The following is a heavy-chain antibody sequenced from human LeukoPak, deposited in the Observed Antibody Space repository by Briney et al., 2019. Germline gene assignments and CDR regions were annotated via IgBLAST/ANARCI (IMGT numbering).Heavy chain of an antibody. V-gene: IGHV4-34*01. CDR2: INHSGST. Sequence: SETLSLTCAVYGGSFSGYYWSWIRQPPGEGLEWIGEINHSGSTNYNPSLKSRVTISVDTSKNQFSLKLSSVTAADTAVYYCAREGGSSWYSRDFYYIDVWGKGTTVTVSS. CDR1: GGSFSGYY. D-gene: IGHD6-13*01. CDR3: AREGGSSWYSRDFYYIDV. J-gene: IGHJ6*03.